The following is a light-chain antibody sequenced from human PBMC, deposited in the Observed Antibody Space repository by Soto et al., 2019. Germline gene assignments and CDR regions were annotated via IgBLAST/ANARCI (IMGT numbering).Light chain of an antibody. CDR2: AVA. J-gene: IGLJ1*01. CDR1: RSDIGNYNR. Sequence: QSALTQPASVSGSPGQSITISCTGTRSDIGNYNRVSWYQQHPGKAPKLMIYAVADRPSGVPNRFSGSKSGNTASLTISGLQAEDEADYYCNAQTIANTYVFGTGTKVTVL. CDR3: NAQTIANTYV. V-gene: IGLV2-14*01.